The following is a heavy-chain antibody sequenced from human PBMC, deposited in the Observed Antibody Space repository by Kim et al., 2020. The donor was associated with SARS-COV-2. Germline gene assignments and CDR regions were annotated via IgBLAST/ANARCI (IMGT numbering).Heavy chain of an antibody. CDR1: GYTFTSYA. CDR2: INTNTGNP. Sequence: ASVKVSCKASGYTFTSYAMNWVRQAPGQGLEWMGWINTNTGNPTYAQGFTGRFVFSLDTSVSTAYLQISSLKAEDTAVYYCARGGSLRFLEWLLPSDLGLFDYWGQGTLVTVSS. D-gene: IGHD3-3*01. V-gene: IGHV7-4-1*02. CDR3: ARGGSLRFLEWLLPSDLGLFDY. J-gene: IGHJ4*02.